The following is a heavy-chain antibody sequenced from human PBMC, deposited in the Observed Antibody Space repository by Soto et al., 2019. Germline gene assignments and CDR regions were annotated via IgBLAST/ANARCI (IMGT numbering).Heavy chain of an antibody. D-gene: IGHD3-22*01. Sequence: PSETLSLTCAVSGGSISSSNWWSWVRQPPGKGLEWIGEIYHSGSTNYNPSLKSRATISVDKSKNQFSLKLSSVTAADTAVYYCARDCPSSGYYDDAFDIWGQGTMVTVSS. CDR2: IYHSGST. CDR3: ARDCPSSGYYDDAFDI. V-gene: IGHV4-4*02. J-gene: IGHJ3*02. CDR1: GGSISSSNW.